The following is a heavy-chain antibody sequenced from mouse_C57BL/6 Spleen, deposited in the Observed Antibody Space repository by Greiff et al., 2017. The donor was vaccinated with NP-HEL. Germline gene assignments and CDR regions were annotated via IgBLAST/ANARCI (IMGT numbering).Heavy chain of an antibody. Sequence: QVQLKQSGAELVKPGASVKLSCKASGYTFTSYWMHWVKQRPGQGLEWIGMIHPNSGSTNYNEKFKSKATLTVDKSSSTAYMQLSSLTSEDSAVYYCARLGDYDAFDYWGQGTTLTVSS. CDR2: IHPNSGST. J-gene: IGHJ2*01. V-gene: IGHV1-64*01. CDR1: GYTFTSYW. D-gene: IGHD2-4*01. CDR3: ARLGDYDAFDY.